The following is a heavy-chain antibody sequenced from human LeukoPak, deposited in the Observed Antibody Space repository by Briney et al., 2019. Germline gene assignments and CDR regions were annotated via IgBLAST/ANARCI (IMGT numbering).Heavy chain of an antibody. Sequence: GGSLRLSCAASGFTFSGYSMNWVRQAPGKGLEWVSSISSSSSYIYYADSVKGRFTISRDNAKNSLYLQMNSLRAEDTAVYYCARAPPNWFDPWGQGTLVTVSS. CDR1: GFTFSGYS. V-gene: IGHV3-21*01. CDR2: ISSSSSYI. CDR3: ARAPPNWFDP. J-gene: IGHJ5*02.